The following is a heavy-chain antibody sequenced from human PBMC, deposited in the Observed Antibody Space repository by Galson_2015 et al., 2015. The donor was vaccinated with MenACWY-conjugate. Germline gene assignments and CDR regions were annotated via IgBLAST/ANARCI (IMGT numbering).Heavy chain of an antibody. D-gene: IGHD5-24*01. V-gene: IGHV5-51*01. Sequence: QSGAEVKKPGESLKISCRGSGYSFPSYWIGWVRQMPGKGLEWMGIIYPGDSVTRYNPSFQDQVTVSADKSISTAYLQWSSLKASDTAMYYCVRRRDGYLDDAFDIWGQGTMVPVSS. CDR1: GYSFPSYW. J-gene: IGHJ3*02. CDR3: VRRRDGYLDDAFDI. CDR2: IYPGDSVT.